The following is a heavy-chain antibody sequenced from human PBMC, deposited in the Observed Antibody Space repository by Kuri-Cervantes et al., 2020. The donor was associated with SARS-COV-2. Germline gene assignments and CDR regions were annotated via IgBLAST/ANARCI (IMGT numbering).Heavy chain of an antibody. J-gene: IGHJ6*03. D-gene: IGHD2-15*01. V-gene: IGHV3-30*02. CDR2: IQHDGSNK. Sequence: GGSLRLSCAASGFTFSSYGMQWVRQAPGKGLEWVAFIQHDGSNKYYADSVKGQFTISRDNSKNTLYLQMNSLRAEDTAMYYCAKGGYCSATLCFFRYYMDVWGKGTTVTVSS. CDR3: AKGGYCSATLCFFRYYMDV. CDR1: GFTFSSYG.